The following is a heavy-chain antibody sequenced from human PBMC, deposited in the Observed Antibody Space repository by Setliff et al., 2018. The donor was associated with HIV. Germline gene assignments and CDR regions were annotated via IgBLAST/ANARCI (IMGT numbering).Heavy chain of an antibody. D-gene: IGHD3-22*01. CDR1: GFTIDDYA. J-gene: IGHJ6*03. Sequence: GGSLRLSCAASGFTIDDYAMHWVRQAPGKGLEWVSGISWNSGSIGYADSVKGRFTISRDNSKNTLYLQMNSLRAEDTAVYYCARAEGYYDNSVHPGRYYYYDMDVWGKGTTVTVSS. CDR3: ARAEGYYDNSVHPGRYYYYDMDV. CDR2: ISWNSGSI. V-gene: IGHV3-9*01.